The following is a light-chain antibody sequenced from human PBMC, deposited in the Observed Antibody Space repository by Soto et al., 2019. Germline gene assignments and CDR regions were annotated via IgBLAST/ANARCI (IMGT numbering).Light chain of an antibody. CDR2: TNN. V-gene: IGLV1-44*01. CDR3: AAWEGGLQTGV. J-gene: IGLJ3*02. Sequence: QSVLTQPPSASGTPGQRVTISCSGSSSNIGSNIVNWYQQLPGTAPKILIYTNNQRPSGVPDRFSDSKSGASASLAISGLQSEHEADYYCAAWEGGLQTGVFGGGTKLSVL. CDR1: SSNIGSNI.